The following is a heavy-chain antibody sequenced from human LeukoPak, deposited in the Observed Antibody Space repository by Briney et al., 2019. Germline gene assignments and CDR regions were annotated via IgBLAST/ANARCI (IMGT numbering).Heavy chain of an antibody. Sequence: SQTLSLTCTVSGGSISSGSYYWSWIRQPAGKGLEWIGRIYTSGSTNYNPSLKSRVTISVDTSKNQFSLKLSSVTAADTAVYYCARVVYYGSGNTKNWFDPWGQGTLVTVSS. J-gene: IGHJ5*02. CDR3: ARVVYYGSGNTKNWFDP. CDR2: IYTSGST. V-gene: IGHV4-61*02. CDR1: GGSISSGSYY. D-gene: IGHD3-10*01.